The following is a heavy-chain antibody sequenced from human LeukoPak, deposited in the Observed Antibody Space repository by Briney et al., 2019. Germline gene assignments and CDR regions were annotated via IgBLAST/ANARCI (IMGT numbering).Heavy chain of an antibody. J-gene: IGHJ4*02. CDR1: GFTFSIYG. CDR2: ISYDGSNK. D-gene: IGHD3-22*01. CDR3: AKDYDSRGYYLGYFDY. V-gene: IGHV3-30*18. Sequence: QPGGSLRLSCAASGFTFSIYGMHRVRQAPGKGLEWVAVISYDGSNKYYADSVKGRSTISRDNSKNTLYLQMNSLRAEDTAVYYCAKDYDSRGYYLGYFDYWGQGTLVTVSS.